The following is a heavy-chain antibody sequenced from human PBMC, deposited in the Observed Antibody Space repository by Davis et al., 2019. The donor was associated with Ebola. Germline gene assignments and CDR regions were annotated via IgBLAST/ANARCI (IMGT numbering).Heavy chain of an antibody. CDR2: IKQEGSEK. CDR3: ARRETYYDFWSGDGLYYFDY. CDR1: GFTFSSYW. Sequence: GGSLRLSCAASGFTFSSYWMSWVRQAPGKGLEWVANIKQEGSEKYYVDSVKGRFTISRDNAKNSLYLQMNSLRAEDTSVYYCARRETYYDFWSGDGLYYFDYWGQGTLVTVSS. J-gene: IGHJ4*02. D-gene: IGHD3-3*01. V-gene: IGHV3-7*03.